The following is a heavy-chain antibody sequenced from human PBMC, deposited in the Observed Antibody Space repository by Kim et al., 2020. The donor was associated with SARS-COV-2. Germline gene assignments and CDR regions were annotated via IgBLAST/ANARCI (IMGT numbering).Heavy chain of an antibody. Sequence: GGSLRLSCAPSGFSFRNFSMTWYRQAPGKGLQWVSGLSGGDGDRTYSADSVRGRFTISRDNSQNTLFLQMNSLRVEAAPVYYSTIGRYGSGAE. V-gene: IGHV3-23*01. CDR3: TIGRYGSGAE. CDR2: LSGGDGDRT. J-gene: IGHJ1*01. CDR1: GFSFRNFS. D-gene: IGHD3-10*01.